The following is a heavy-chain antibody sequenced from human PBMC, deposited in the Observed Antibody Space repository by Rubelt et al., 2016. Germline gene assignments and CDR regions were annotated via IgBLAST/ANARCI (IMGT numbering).Heavy chain of an antibody. V-gene: IGHV1-2*04. CDR1: GYTFTGYY. CDR3: ARGSWCRGAFDI. J-gene: IGHJ3*02. CDR2: INPNSGGT. D-gene: IGHD6-13*01. Sequence: QVQLVQSGAEVKKPGGSVKVSCKASGYTFTGYYMHWVRQAPGPGPEWMGWINPNSGGTHYAQRCRGWVTKTRDTSISTVYMELSRLRSDDAAVYYCARGSWCRGAFDIWGQGTMVTVSS.